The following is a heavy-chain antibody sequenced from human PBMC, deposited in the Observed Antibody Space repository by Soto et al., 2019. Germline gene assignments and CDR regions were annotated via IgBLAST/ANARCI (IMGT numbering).Heavy chain of an antibody. CDR3: ARVVGGIPVAGSWNWFDP. Sequence: ASVKVSCKASGYTFTSYALSWVRHAPGQGLEWMGWISTYNGNTNYAQNLQGRVTMTTDISTNTAYMELRSLRSDDTAVYYCARVVGGIPVAGSWNWFDPWGQGTLVTVSS. CDR2: ISTYNGNT. J-gene: IGHJ5*02. V-gene: IGHV1-18*04. CDR1: GYTFTSYA. D-gene: IGHD6-19*01.